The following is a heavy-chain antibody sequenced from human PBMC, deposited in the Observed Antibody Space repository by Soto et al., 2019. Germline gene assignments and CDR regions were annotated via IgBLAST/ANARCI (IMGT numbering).Heavy chain of an antibody. CDR2: ISAYNGNT. CDR1: GYTFTSYG. V-gene: IGHV1-18*01. J-gene: IGHJ4*02. CDR3: ARETPESRYYYGDLKFDY. D-gene: IGHD4-17*01. Sequence: GASVKVSCKASGYTFTSYGISWVRQAPGQGLEWMGWISAYNGNTNYAQKLQGRVTMTTDTSTSTAYMELRSLRSDDTAVYYCARETPESRYYYGDLKFDYWGQGTLVTVSS.